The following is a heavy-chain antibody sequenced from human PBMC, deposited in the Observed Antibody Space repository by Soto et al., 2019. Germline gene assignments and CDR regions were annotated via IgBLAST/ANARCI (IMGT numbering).Heavy chain of an antibody. Sequence: PGGSLRLSCAASGFTFDYYWMHWVRQVPGQGLVWVSHVMNDRSRTTYADSVKGRFTISRDNAKNAIYLQMNSLRVEDTVVYYCARDGCSGSNCLNWFDPWGQGTLVTVSS. D-gene: IGHD2-15*01. CDR2: VMNDRSRT. V-gene: IGHV3-74*03. CDR3: ARDGCSGSNCLNWFDP. J-gene: IGHJ5*02. CDR1: GFTFDYYW.